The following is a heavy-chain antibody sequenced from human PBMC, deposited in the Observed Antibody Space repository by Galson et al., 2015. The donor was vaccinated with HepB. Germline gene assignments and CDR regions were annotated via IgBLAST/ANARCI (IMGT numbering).Heavy chain of an antibody. CDR3: ARVGSYCSSTSCYSVWFDP. V-gene: IGHV1-2*02. D-gene: IGHD2-2*02. Sequence: SVKVSCKASGYTFTGYYMHWVRQAPGQGLEWMGWINPNSGGTNYAQKFQGRVTMTRDTSISTAYMELSRLRSDDTAVYYCARVGSYCSSTSCYSVWFDPWGQGTLVTVSS. J-gene: IGHJ5*02. CDR2: INPNSGGT. CDR1: GYTFTGYY.